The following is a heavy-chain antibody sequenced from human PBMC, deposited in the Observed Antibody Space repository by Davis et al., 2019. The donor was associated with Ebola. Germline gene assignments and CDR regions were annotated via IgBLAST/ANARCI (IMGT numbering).Heavy chain of an antibody. CDR3: ARGRIFWSGYYTYSLYHYYMDV. J-gene: IGHJ6*03. CDR1: RFSFSYYW. D-gene: IGHD3-3*01. CDR2: INQDGTEN. Sequence: GESLKISCVASRFSFSYYWMSWVRQAPGKGLQWVANINQDGTENHYVGSVKGRFTISRDNAKNSLYLQMNSLRAEDTAVYYCARGRIFWSGYYTYSLYHYYMDVWGKGTTVTVSS. V-gene: IGHV3-7*01.